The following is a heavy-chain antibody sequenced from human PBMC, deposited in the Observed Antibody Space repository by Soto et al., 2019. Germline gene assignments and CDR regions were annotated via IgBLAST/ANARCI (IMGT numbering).Heavy chain of an antibody. CDR1: GFTFSSYG. CDR3: AREAFQEPFFDY. D-gene: IGHD1-26*01. V-gene: IGHV3-33*01. J-gene: IGHJ4*02. Sequence: QVQLVESGGGVVQPGRSLRLSCAASGFTFSSYGMHWVRQAPGKGLERVAVIWYDGSNKYYADSVKGRFTISRDNSKNTLYLHMNSLRAEDTAVYYCAREAFQEPFFDYWGQGTLVTVSS. CDR2: IWYDGSNK.